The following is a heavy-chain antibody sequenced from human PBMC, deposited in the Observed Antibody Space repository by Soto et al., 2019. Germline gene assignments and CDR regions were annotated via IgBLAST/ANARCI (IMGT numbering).Heavy chain of an antibody. CDR1: GGAFSRDV. CDR3: ARSSLTTRDFGY. CDR2: TDPIFGTA. J-gene: IGHJ4*02. V-gene: IGHV1-69*01. Sequence: QVQLVQSGAEVKKPGSSVKVSCKASGGAFSRDVISWVRQAPGQGLEWMGGTDPIFGTANYAQKFQGRVTITADESTSTASMELSSLRSEDTAVYYCARSSLTTRDFGYWGQGTLVTVSS. D-gene: IGHD1-1*01.